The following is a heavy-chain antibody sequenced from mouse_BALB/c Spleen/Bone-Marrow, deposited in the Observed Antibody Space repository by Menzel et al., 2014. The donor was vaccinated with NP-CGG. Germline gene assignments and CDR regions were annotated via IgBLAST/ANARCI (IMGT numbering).Heavy chain of an antibody. CDR3: ANYYYGSSLFAY. V-gene: IGHV14-3*02. CDR1: GFNIKDTY. J-gene: IGHJ3*01. CDR2: IDPANGNT. D-gene: IGHD1-1*01. Sequence: VQLQQSGAELVKPGASAKLSCTASGFNIKDTYMHWVKQRPEQGLEWIGRIDPANGNTKYDPKFQGKATITADTSSNTAYLQPSSLTSEDTAVYYCANYYYGSSLFAYWGQGTLVTVSA.